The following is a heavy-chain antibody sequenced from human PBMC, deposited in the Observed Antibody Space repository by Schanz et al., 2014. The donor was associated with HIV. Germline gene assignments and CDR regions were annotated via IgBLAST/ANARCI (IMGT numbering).Heavy chain of an antibody. Sequence: QVQLVESGGGVVQPGRSLRLSCAASGFTFSSYGMHWVRQAPGKGLEWVAVIWYDGSNKYYADSVKGRFTISRDNSKNTLYLQMNGLRAEDTAVYYCAGEWRPNYDFWSGSIGVIGMDVWGQGTTVTVSS. J-gene: IGHJ6*02. CDR2: IWYDGSNK. V-gene: IGHV3-33*01. CDR3: AGEWRPNYDFWSGSIGVIGMDV. CDR1: GFTFSSYG. D-gene: IGHD3-3*01.